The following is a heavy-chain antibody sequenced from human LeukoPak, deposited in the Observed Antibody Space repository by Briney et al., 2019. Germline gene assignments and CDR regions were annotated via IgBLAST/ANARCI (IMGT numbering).Heavy chain of an antibody. D-gene: IGHD2-2*01. CDR3: AKVGPSRMLVQDAYWYFDL. CDR2: ISVSGGST. CDR1: GLTVSSNY. J-gene: IGHJ2*01. Sequence: RSGGSLRLSCAASGLTVSSNYMSWVRQAPGKGLEWVSGISVSGGSTYYADSVKGRFTISRDNSRNTLSLQMSSLRAEDTAVYYCAKVGPSRMLVQDAYWYFDLWGRGTLVTVSS. V-gene: IGHV3-23*01.